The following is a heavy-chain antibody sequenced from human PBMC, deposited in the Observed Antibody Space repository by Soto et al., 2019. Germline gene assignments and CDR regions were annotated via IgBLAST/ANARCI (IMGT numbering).Heavy chain of an antibody. CDR1: GYSFTSYW. J-gene: IGHJ6*02. CDR3: ARQSLEDYYDSSGPYCYYGMDV. Sequence: GESLKISCKGSGYSFTSYWISWVRQMPGKGLEWMGRIDPSDSYTNYSPSFQGHVTISADKSISTAYLQWSSLKASDTAMYYCARQSLEDYYDSSGPYCYYGMDVWGQGTTVTVSS. D-gene: IGHD3-22*01. V-gene: IGHV5-10-1*01. CDR2: IDPSDSYT.